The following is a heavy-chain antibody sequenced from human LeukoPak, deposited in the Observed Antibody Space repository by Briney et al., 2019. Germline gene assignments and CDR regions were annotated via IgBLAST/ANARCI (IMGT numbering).Heavy chain of an antibody. V-gene: IGHV5-51*01. CDR3: ARHFRGSSTTCCGY. CDR2: IYPADSDV. Sequence: GESLKISCEGSGYDFANFWIGWVRQTPGKGLEWMGVIYPADSDVRYSPSFQGQVTISADKSISTAYLQWSSLKASDTAMYYCARHFRGSSTTCCGYWGQGTLVTVSS. CDR1: GYDFANFW. J-gene: IGHJ4*02. D-gene: IGHD2-2*01.